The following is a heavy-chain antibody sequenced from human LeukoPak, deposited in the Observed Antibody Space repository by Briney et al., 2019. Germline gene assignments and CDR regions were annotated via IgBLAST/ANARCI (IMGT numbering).Heavy chain of an antibody. Sequence: SVKVSCKASGGTFSSYAISWVRQAPGQGLEWMGRIIPIFGTANYAQKFQGRVTITTDESTSTVYMELSSLRSEDTAVYYCARSTYGSGPYYYYMDVWGKGTTVTVSS. V-gene: IGHV1-69*05. CDR3: ARSTYGSGPYYYYMDV. CDR2: IIPIFGTA. CDR1: GGTFSSYA. J-gene: IGHJ6*03. D-gene: IGHD3-10*01.